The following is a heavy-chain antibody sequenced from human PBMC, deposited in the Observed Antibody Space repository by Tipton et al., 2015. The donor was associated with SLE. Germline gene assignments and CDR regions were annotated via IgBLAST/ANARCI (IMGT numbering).Heavy chain of an antibody. CDR1: GGSVSSYY. CDR3: ATSGYDSFSWFDP. Sequence: TLSLTCTVSGGSVSSYYWSWIRQPPGKRLEWIGHVHSSGSTHYNPSLKSRVTISLDTSKNQFSLRMSSVTAADTAVYYCATSGYDSFSWFDPWGQGTRVTVSS. V-gene: IGHV4-59*02. CDR2: VHSSGST. D-gene: IGHD5-12*01. J-gene: IGHJ5*02.